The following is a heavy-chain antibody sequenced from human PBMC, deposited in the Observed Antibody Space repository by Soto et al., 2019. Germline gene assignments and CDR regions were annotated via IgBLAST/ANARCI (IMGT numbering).Heavy chain of an antibody. CDR3: VGDQDVHTPMVHGNY. V-gene: IGHV3-48*02. CDR2: ISSSKTT. D-gene: IGHD5-18*01. CDR1: GITFSSYS. Sequence: EVQLVESGGGLVQPGESLRLSCTASGITFSSYSMNWVRQAPGKGLEWLSYISSSKTTYADSVKGRFTISRDNAKNSVDLQMNSLRDEDTAVYYCVGDQDVHTPMVHGNYWGRGTRGTVSS. J-gene: IGHJ4*02.